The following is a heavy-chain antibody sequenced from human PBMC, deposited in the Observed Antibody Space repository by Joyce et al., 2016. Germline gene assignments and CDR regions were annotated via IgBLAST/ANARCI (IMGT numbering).Heavy chain of an antibody. CDR2: IYLGGST. Sequence: QVQLQESGPGLVKPSGTLSLTCAVSGGSISSAHWWSWVRQPPGKGLEWIGEIYLGGSTTYNPSLKSRVTISDDKSKNQLSLKMNSVTAADTAVYYCARNGAYSQDSWGQGTLVTVSS. D-gene: IGHD5-12*01. V-gene: IGHV4-4*02. J-gene: IGHJ5*01. CDR1: GGSISSAHW. CDR3: ARNGAYSQDS.